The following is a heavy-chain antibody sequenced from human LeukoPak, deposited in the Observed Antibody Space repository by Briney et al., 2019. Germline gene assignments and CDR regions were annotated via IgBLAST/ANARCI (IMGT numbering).Heavy chain of an antibody. Sequence: SETLSLTCTVSGGSISSGGYYWSWIRQHPGKGLEGIGYIYYSGSTYYNPSLKSRVTISVDTSKNQFSLKLSSVTAADTAVYYCAREGDGYNSVWGQGTLVTVSS. CDR1: GGSISSGGYY. V-gene: IGHV4-31*03. D-gene: IGHD5-24*01. J-gene: IGHJ4*02. CDR2: IYYSGST. CDR3: AREGDGYNSV.